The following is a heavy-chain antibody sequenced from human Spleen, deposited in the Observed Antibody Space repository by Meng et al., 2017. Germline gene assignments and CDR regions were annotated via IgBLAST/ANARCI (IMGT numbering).Heavy chain of an antibody. CDR1: GFTFSNYA. D-gene: IGHD3-22*01. J-gene: IGHJ4*02. CDR3: TRDLEKDTSGFSFDY. CDR2: ILYDGANK. Sequence: QVQLVESGGGVVQPGRSLRLSCAASGFTFSNYAMHWVRQAPGKGLEWVALILYDGANKYYADSVKGRFTLSSDNSKNTLYLQMNSLRAEDTAVYCCTRDLEKDTSGFSFDYWGQGTLVTVSS. V-gene: IGHV3-30-3*01.